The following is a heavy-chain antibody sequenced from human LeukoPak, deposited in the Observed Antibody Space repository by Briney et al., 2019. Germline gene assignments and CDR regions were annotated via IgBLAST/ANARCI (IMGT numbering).Heavy chain of an antibody. D-gene: IGHD2-2*01. V-gene: IGHV3-74*01. CDR1: AFTFNNYW. CDR2: VDTDGTYT. Sequence: GGSLRLSCASSAFTFNNYWMHWVRQAPGKGLVWVSRVDTDGTYTSYADSVKGRFTISRDNAKNSLYLQMNSLRAEDTAVYYCARHLGYCSSTSCSYFDYWGQGTLVTVSS. J-gene: IGHJ4*02. CDR3: ARHLGYCSSTSCSYFDY.